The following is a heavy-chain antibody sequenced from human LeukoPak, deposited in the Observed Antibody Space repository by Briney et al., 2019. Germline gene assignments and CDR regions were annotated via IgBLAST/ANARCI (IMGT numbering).Heavy chain of an antibody. CDR3: AKDSGYYYFDY. J-gene: IGHJ4*02. CDR2: IGFDGRPK. D-gene: IGHD3-10*01. V-gene: IGHV3-30*02. Sequence: PGGSLRLSCTASGFTFYNSAIQWVRQAPGKGLEGLAFIGFDGRPKHYADSVKGRFTISRDNSQNTVYLQMNSLRGEDTALYYCAKDSGYYYFDYGGQGTLVTVSS. CDR1: GFTFYNSA.